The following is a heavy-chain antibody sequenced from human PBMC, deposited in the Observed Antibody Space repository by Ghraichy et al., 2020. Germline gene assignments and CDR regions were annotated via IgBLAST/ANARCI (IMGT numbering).Heavy chain of an antibody. CDR2: ISGSGDAT. J-gene: IGHJ4*02. CDR3: ARRGSGGSEWGTFDY. Sequence: GGSLRLSCAASGFTFSSYAMTWVRQAPGQGLEWVSAISGSGDATYYADSVKGRFTISRDNSKNTVYMQMNSLRAEDTAVYYCARRGSGGSEWGTFDYWGQGSVVTVSS. V-gene: IGHV3-23*01. D-gene: IGHD5-12*01. CDR1: GFTFSSYA.